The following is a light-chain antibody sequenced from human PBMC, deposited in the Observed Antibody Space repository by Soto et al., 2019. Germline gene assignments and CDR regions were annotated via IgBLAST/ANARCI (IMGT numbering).Light chain of an antibody. CDR3: QQYNNGLT. CDR2: GAS. V-gene: IGKV3-15*01. CDR1: QSVSSK. J-gene: IGKJ4*01. Sequence: EIVMTQSPATLSVSPGERATLSCRASQSVSSKLAWYQQKPGQAPRLLIYGASTRATGIPARFSGSGSGTEFTLTISSLQSEDFAVDYCQQYNNGLTFGGGTKVDIK.